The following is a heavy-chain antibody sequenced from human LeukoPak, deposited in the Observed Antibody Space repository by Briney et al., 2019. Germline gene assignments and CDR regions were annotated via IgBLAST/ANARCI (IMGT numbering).Heavy chain of an antibody. CDR1: GFPFNAYW. Sequence: GGSLRLSCAASGFPFNAYWTTWVRQAPGKGLEWVANIRQDGDTKYYVDSVKGRFTISRDNAMNSLYLQMNSLRAEDTAIYYCARSLPYGTTWYGRSDFWGQGTLVTVSS. D-gene: IGHD6-13*01. V-gene: IGHV3-7*03. CDR2: IRQDGDTK. CDR3: ARSLPYGTTWYGRSDF. J-gene: IGHJ4*02.